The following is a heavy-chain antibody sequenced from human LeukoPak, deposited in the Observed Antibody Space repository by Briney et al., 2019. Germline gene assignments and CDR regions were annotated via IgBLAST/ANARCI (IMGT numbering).Heavy chain of an antibody. CDR3: ASALPSFDSSGYYQLYFDY. D-gene: IGHD3-22*01. V-gene: IGHV4-59*11. CDR2: IYYSGST. CDR1: GGSISSHY. Sequence: SETLSLTCTVSGGSISSHYWSWIRQPPGKGLEWTGYIYYSGSTNYNPSLKSRVTISVDTSKNQFSLKLSSVTAADTAVYYCASALPSFDSSGYYQLYFDYWGQGTLVTVSS. J-gene: IGHJ4*02.